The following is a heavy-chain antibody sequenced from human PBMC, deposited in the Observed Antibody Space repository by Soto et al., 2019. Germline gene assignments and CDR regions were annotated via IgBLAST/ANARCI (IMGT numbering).Heavy chain of an antibody. CDR3: AAGYSSSYYYYGMDV. V-gene: IGHV4-39*01. Sequence: QLQLQESGPGLVKPSETLSLTCTVSGGSISSSSYYWGWIRQPPGKGLEWIGSIYYSGSTYYNPPLKSRVTIAVDTSNNQFALKLSSVTDADTAVYYCAAGYSSSYYYYGMDVWGQGTTVTVSS. J-gene: IGHJ6*02. CDR2: IYYSGST. D-gene: IGHD6-13*01. CDR1: GGSISSSSYY.